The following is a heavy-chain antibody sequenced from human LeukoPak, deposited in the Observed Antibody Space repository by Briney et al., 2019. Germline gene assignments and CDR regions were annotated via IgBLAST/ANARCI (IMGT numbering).Heavy chain of an antibody. CDR3: AKDRRLIAAAGTWFDP. D-gene: IGHD6-13*01. V-gene: IGHV3-30*18. J-gene: IGHJ5*02. Sequence: PGGSLRLSCAASGFTFSSYGMHWVRQAPGKGLEWVAVISYDGSNKYYADSVKGRFTISRDNSKNTLYLQMNSLRAEDTAVCYCAKDRRLIAAAGTWFDPWGQGTLVTVSS. CDR1: GFTFSSYG. CDR2: ISYDGSNK.